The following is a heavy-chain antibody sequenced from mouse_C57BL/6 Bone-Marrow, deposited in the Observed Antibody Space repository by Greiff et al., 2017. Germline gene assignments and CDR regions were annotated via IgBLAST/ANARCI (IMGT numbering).Heavy chain of an antibody. Sequence: QVQLKQSGAELAKPGASVKLSCKASGYTFTSYWMHWVKQRPGQGLEWIGYINPSSGYTKYNQKFKDKATLTADKSSSTAYMQLSSLTYEDSAVYYCARTLFTTVVAHWYFDVWGTGTTVTVSS. CDR2: INPSSGYT. CDR1: GYTFTSYW. D-gene: IGHD1-1*01. V-gene: IGHV1-7*01. CDR3: ARTLFTTVVAHWYFDV. J-gene: IGHJ1*03.